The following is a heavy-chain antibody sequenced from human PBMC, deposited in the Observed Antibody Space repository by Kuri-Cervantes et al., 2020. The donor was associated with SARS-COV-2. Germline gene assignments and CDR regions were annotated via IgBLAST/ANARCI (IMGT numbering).Heavy chain of an antibody. CDR1: GFTFSGSA. V-gene: IGHV3-73*01. CDR3: TSSGIAVATNY. Sequence: ETLSLTCAASGFTFSGSAMHWVRQASGKGLEWVGRIRSKANSYATAYAASVKGRFTISRDDSKNTAYLQMNSLKTEDTAVYYCTSSGIAVATNYWGQGTLVTVSS. D-gene: IGHD6-19*01. CDR2: IRSKANSYAT. J-gene: IGHJ4*02.